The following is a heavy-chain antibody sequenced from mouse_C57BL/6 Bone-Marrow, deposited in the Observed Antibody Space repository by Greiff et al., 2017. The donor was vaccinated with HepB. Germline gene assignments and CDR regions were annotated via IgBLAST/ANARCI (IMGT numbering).Heavy chain of an antibody. D-gene: IGHD2-5*01. J-gene: IGHJ1*03. CDR3: ARKEAYYSNYWYFDV. CDR2: IYPRDGST. Sequence: VQLQQSDAELVKPGASVKISCKVSGYTFTDHTIHWMKQRPEQGLEWIGYIYPRDGSTKYNEKFKGKATLTADKSSSTAYMQLNSLTSEDSAVYFCARKEAYYSNYWYFDVWGTGTTVTVSS. CDR1: GYTFTDHT. V-gene: IGHV1-78*01.